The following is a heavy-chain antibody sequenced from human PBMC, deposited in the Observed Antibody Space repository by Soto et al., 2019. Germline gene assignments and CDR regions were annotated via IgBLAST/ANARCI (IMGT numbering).Heavy chain of an antibody. Sequence: SETLSLTCTVSGGSISSYYWSWIRQPPGKGLEWIGYIYYSGSTNYNPSLKSRVPISVDTSKNQFSLKLSSVTAADTAVYYCARGRRGSSWRRSFYYYYYMDVWGKGTTVTVSS. V-gene: IGHV4-59*01. J-gene: IGHJ6*03. D-gene: IGHD6-13*01. CDR1: GGSISSYY. CDR3: ARGRRGSSWRRSFYYYYYMDV. CDR2: IYYSGST.